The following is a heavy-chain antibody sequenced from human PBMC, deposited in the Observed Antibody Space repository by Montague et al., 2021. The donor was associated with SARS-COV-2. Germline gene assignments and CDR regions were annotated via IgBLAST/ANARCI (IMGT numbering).Heavy chain of an antibody. CDR1: GFTFRSYS. V-gene: IGHV3-21*01. D-gene: IGHD3-10*01. Sequence: SLRLPCAASGFTFRSYSMHWVRQAPGKGLEWVSSISSSSSYIYYADSVKGRFTISRDNAKNSLYLQMNSLRAEDTAVYYCARDPLDYGLWSSGSYYNAYYYYYGMDVWGQGTTVTVSS. CDR2: ISSSSSYI. J-gene: IGHJ6*02. CDR3: ARDPLDYGLWSSGSYYNAYYYYYGMDV.